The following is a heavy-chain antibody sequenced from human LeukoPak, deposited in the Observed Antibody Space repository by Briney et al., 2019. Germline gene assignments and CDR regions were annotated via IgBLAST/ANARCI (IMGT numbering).Heavy chain of an antibody. D-gene: IGHD4-23*01. Sequence: GGSLRLSCAPSGFTFSSHWMSWVRQAPGKGLEWVAHIRQDGNEKQYMEFVRGRFNIPRDNTKNSMYLQMDSLRDEDTAVYYCARAGRSFYGGSSDYWGEGTLVTVSS. CDR1: GFTFSSHW. J-gene: IGHJ4*02. CDR2: IRQDGNEK. CDR3: ARAGRSFYGGSSDY. V-gene: IGHV3-7*01.